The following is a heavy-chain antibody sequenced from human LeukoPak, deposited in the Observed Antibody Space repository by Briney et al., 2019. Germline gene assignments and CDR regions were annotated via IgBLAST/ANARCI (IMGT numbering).Heavy chain of an antibody. J-gene: IGHJ4*02. Sequence: GGSLRLSCAASGFTFSSYAMRGVRQAPGKGLEGVSAISGSGGSTYYADSVKGRFTISRDNSKNTLYLQMNSLRAEDTAVYYCAKDYYYDSSGYPLTFDYWGQGTLVTVPS. V-gene: IGHV3-23*01. CDR2: ISGSGGST. CDR1: GFTFSSYA. CDR3: AKDYYYDSSGYPLTFDY. D-gene: IGHD3-22*01.